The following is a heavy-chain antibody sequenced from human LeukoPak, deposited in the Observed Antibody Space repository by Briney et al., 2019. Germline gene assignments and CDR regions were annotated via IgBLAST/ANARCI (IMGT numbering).Heavy chain of an antibody. V-gene: IGHV3-74*01. J-gene: IGHJ5*02. Sequence: TGGSLRLSCAASGIIVSNNYMSWVRQAPGKGLEWVSRINPDGSTTTYADSVKGRFTISRDNAKNTVYLQMNSLRAEDTAVYYCARVLSGSWDWFDPWGQGTLVTVSS. CDR1: GIIVSNNY. CDR2: INPDGSTT. CDR3: ARVLSGSWDWFDP. D-gene: IGHD3-22*01.